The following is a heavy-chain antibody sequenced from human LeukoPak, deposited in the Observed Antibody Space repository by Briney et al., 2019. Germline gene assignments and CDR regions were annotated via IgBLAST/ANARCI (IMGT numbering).Heavy chain of an antibody. D-gene: IGHD6-13*01. CDR2: ISWNSGSI. CDR3: ARDFSAAAGSY. CDR1: GFTFDDYA. Sequence: GGSLRLSCAASGFTFDDYAMHWVRQAPGKGLEWVSGISWNSGSIGYADSVKGRFTISRDNAKNSLYLQMNSLRAEDTAVYYCARDFSAAAGSYWGQGTLVTVSS. J-gene: IGHJ4*02. V-gene: IGHV3-9*01.